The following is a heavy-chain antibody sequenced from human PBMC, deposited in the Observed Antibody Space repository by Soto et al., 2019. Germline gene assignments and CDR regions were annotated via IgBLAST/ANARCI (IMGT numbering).Heavy chain of an antibody. CDR3: ARDSGSGIAAAGRYFDY. J-gene: IGHJ4*02. CDR1: GFTFSSYG. Sequence: GGSLRLSCAASGFTFSSYGMHWVRQAPGKGLEWVAVIWYDGSNKYYADSVKGRFTISRDNSKNTLYLQMNSLRAEDTAVYYCARDSGSGIAAAGRYFDYWGQGTLVTVSS. V-gene: IGHV3-33*01. D-gene: IGHD6-13*01. CDR2: IWYDGSNK.